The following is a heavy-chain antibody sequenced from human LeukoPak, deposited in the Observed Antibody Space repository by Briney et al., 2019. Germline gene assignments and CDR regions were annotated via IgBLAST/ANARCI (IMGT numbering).Heavy chain of an antibody. CDR2: IKQDGSEK. V-gene: IGHV3-7*01. D-gene: IGHD3-22*01. J-gene: IGHJ4*02. Sequence: PGGSLRLSCAASGFTFSSYWMSWVRQAPGKGLEWVANIKQDGSEKYYVDSVKGRFTISRDNAKNSLYLQMNSLTAEDTAVYYCARDQYYYDSSGYYYYFDYWGQGTLVTVSS. CDR3: ARDQYYYDSSGYYYYFDY. CDR1: GFTFSSYW.